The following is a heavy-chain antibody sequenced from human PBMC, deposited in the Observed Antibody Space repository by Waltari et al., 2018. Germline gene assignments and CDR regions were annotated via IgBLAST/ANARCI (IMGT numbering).Heavy chain of an antibody. Sequence: QVQLQESGPGLVKPSETLSLTCTVSGGSISSYYWSWIRQPPGKGLEWIGYIYYSGSTNYNPSLKSRVTISVDTSKNQFSLKLSSVTAADTAVYYCARAFSYGLNWFDPWGQGTLVTVSS. CDR1: GGSISSYY. V-gene: IGHV4-59*01. D-gene: IGHD5-18*01. CDR3: ARAFSYGLNWFDP. CDR2: IYYSGST. J-gene: IGHJ5*02.